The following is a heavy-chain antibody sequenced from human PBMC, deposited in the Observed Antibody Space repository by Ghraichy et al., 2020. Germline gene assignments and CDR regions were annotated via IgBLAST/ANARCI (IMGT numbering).Heavy chain of an antibody. D-gene: IGHD6-19*01. V-gene: IGHV3-7*01. CDR2: IKKDGSEK. J-gene: IGHJ4*02. CDR1: GFTFSGYC. CDR3: ARDLGSGWYVYY. Sequence: GGSLRLSCAASGFTFSGYCMSWVRQAPGKGLEWVANIKKDGSEKYYVDSVKGRFTISRDNAKNSLYLQMNSLRAEDTAVYYCARDLGSGWYVYYWGQGTLVTVS.